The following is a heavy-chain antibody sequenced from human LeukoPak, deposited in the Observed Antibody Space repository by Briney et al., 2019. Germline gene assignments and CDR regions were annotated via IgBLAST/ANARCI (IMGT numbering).Heavy chain of an antibody. D-gene: IGHD6-13*01. V-gene: IGHV3-21*01. CDR2: ISSSSSYI. J-gene: IGHJ4*02. Sequence: GGSLRLSCAASGFTFSDYGLHWVRQAPGKGLEWVSSISSSSSYIYYADSVKGRFTISRDNAENSLYLQMNSLRAEDTAVYYCARDPQLVHYFDYWGQGTLVTVSS. CDR3: ARDPQLVHYFDY. CDR1: GFTFSDYG.